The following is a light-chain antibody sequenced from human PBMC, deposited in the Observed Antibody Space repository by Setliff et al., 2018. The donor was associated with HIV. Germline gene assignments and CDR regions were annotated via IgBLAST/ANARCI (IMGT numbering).Light chain of an antibody. J-gene: IGLJ1*01. CDR1: TSDVGAYNY. CDR2: EVT. V-gene: IGLV2-8*01. Sequence: QSVLTQPASVSGSPGQSVTISCTGTTSDVGAYNYVSWYQQHPGKAPKLIIYEVTKRPSGVPDRFSGSKSGNTASLTVSGLQAEDEADYYCSSHGAIGVFGTGTKSPS. CDR3: SSHGAIGV.